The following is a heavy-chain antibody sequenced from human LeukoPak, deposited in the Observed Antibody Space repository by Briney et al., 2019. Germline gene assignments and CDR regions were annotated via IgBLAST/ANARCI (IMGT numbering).Heavy chain of an antibody. V-gene: IGHV3-23*01. CDR2: ISGSGGST. D-gene: IGHD3-10*01. CDR3: AKDDGALLSFDY. J-gene: IGHJ4*02. Sequence: GGTLRLSCAVSGFTFSNYGMSWVRQAPGKGLEWVSAISGSGGSTYYADSVKGRFTISRDNSKNTLYLQMNSLRAEDTAVYYCAKDDGALLSFDYWGQGTLSPSPQ. CDR1: GFTFSNYG.